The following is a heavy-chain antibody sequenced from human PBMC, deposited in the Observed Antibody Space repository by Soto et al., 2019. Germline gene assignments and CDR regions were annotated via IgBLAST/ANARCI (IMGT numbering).Heavy chain of an antibody. CDR3: ARLDYGSGTTHFDV. CDR1: GYSFTSYW. D-gene: IGHD3-10*01. CDR2: IFPDDSDT. Sequence: GESLKISCQVSGYSFTSYWIGWVRQMSGKGLEWMAMIFPDDSDTRYSPSFQGRVTISVDQSTSTASLQWHSLEASDTAMYYCARLDYGSGTTHFDVWGQGTQVTVSS. V-gene: IGHV5-51*01. J-gene: IGHJ4*02.